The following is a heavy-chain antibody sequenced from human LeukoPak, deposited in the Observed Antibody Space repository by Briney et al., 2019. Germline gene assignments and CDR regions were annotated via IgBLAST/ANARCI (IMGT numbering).Heavy chain of an antibody. V-gene: IGHV4-39*07. Sequence: PSETLSLTCTVSGGSISSSSYYWGWIRQPPGKGLEWIGSIYYSGSTYYNPSLKSRVTISVDTSKNQFSLKLSSVTAADTAVYYCARVDYGSGSYPLDYYYGMDVWGQGTTVTVSS. CDR1: GGSISSSSYY. D-gene: IGHD3-10*01. J-gene: IGHJ6*02. CDR2: IYYSGST. CDR3: ARVDYGSGSYPLDYYYGMDV.